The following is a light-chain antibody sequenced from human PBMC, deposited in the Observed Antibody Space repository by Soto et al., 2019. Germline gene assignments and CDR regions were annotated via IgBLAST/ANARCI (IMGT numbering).Light chain of an antibody. CDR2: GAS. V-gene: IGKV3-20*01. Sequence: EIVLTQSPGTLSLSPGERATLSCRASQSVTSNYLAWYQQKPGQAPRLLIYGASSRATGIPDRFSGSVSGTAFTLTISRLDPEDFAVYYCQQYADSPRTFGQGTTMEVK. J-gene: IGKJ1*01. CDR3: QQYADSPRT. CDR1: QSVTSNY.